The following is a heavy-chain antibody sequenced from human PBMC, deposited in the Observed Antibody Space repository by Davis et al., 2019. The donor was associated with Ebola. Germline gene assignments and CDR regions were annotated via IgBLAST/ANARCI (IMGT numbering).Heavy chain of an antibody. CDR3: ARVGARYQLLSNYYYYYYMDV. CDR2: IIPIFGTA. V-gene: IGHV1-69*13. CDR1: GYTFTSYG. Sequence: SVKVSCKASGYTFTSYGISWVRQAPGQGLEWMGGIIPIFGTANYAQKFQGRVTITADESTSTAYMELSSLRSEDTAVYYCARVGARYQLLSNYYYYYYMDVWGKGTTVTVSS. J-gene: IGHJ6*03. D-gene: IGHD2-2*01.